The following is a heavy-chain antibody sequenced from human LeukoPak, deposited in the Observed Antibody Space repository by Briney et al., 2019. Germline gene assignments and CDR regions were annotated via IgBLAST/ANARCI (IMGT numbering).Heavy chain of an antibody. CDR2: IYYSGST. D-gene: IGHD3-10*01. CDR3: ARDRYYGSGSYGWFDP. V-gene: IGHV4-31*03. J-gene: IGHJ5*02. Sequence: PSQTLSLTCTVSGGSISSGGYYWSWIRQHPGKGLEWIGYIYYSGSTNYNPSLKSRVTISVDTSKNQFSLKLSSVTAADTAVYYCARDRYYGSGSYGWFDPWGQGTLVTVSS. CDR1: GGSISSGGYY.